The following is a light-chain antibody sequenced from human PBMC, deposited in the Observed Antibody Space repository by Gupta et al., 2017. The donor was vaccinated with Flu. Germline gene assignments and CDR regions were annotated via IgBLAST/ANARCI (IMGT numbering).Light chain of an antibody. V-gene: IGKV1-33*01. Sequence: ASVGDRVTITCQASQDINNYLNWYQHKPGKAPELLIYSTSYLETGVPSRFSGSGSGTDFTFTISSLQPEDIATYYCQQDDSLPLAFGGGTKVEIK. J-gene: IGKJ4*01. CDR3: QQDDSLPLA. CDR1: QDINNY. CDR2: STS.